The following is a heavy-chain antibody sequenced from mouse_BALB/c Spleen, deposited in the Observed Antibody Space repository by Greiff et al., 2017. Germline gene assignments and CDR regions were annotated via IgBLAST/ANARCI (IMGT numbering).Heavy chain of an antibody. V-gene: IGHV2-6-5*01. CDR2: IWGGGSK. CDR3: AKHRYDGFDY. D-gene: IGHD2-14*01. J-gene: IGHJ2*01. CDR1: GFSLTDYG. Sequence: VMLVESGPGLVAPSQSLSITCTVSGFSLTDYGVSWIRQPPGKGLEWLGVIWGGGSKYYNSALKSRLSISKDNSKSQVFLNMNSLQTDDTAMYCCAKHRYDGFDYWGQGTTLTVSS.